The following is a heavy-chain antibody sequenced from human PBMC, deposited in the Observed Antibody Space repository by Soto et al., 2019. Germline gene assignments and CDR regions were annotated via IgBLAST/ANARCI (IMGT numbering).Heavy chain of an antibody. J-gene: IGHJ5*02. CDR1: AYFFTAYY. D-gene: IGHD3-3*01. CDR3: ARSSGGHFGIIIEGSNWFDP. V-gene: IGHV1-2*02. Sequence: ASVKVSCKTSAYFFTAYYIHWVRQAPGQGLEWMGWINPNTGATNYPQKFQGRVTMTSDTSISTAYMELSSLMSDDTAIYYCARSSGGHFGIIIEGSNWFDPWGQGTLVTVSS. CDR2: INPNTGAT.